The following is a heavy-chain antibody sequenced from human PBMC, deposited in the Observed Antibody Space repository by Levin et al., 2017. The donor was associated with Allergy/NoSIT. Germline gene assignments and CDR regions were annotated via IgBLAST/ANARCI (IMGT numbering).Heavy chain of an antibody. CDR1: GGSISSGDYY. CDR2: IYYSGST. J-gene: IGHJ4*02. Sequence: SETLSLTCTVSGGSISSGDYYWSWIRQPPGKGLEWIGYIYYSGSTYYNPSLKSRVTISVDTSKNQFSLKLSSVTAADTAVYYCARGDYYDSRVYYFDYWGQGTLVTVSS. D-gene: IGHD3-22*01. V-gene: IGHV4-30-4*01. CDR3: ARGDYYDSRVYYFDY.